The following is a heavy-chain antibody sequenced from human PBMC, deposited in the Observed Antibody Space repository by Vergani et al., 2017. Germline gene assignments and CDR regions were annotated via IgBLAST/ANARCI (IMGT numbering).Heavy chain of an antibody. CDR1: GFTVSGNY. CDR3: ARAPVAATGSNYYYYMDV. CDR2: IYSGVST. V-gene: IGHV3-53*04. D-gene: IGHD2-15*01. Sequence: EVQLVESGGGLVQPGGSLRLSCAASGFTVSGNYMGWVRQAPGKGLEWVSVIYSGVSTYYADSVKGRFTISRHNSKNTLYLQMNSLRAEDTAVYYCARAPVAATGSNYYYYMDVWGKGTTVTVSS. J-gene: IGHJ6*03.